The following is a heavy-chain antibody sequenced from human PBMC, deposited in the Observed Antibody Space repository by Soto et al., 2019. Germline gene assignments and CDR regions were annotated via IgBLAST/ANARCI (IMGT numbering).Heavy chain of an antibody. CDR3: ARADYEILTGSYAMDV. CDR2: VSTNGAT. V-gene: IGHV4-4*07. CDR1: DDFISSYY. D-gene: IGHD3-9*01. Sequence: AETLSLTCTVSDDFISSYYWSWIRQPAGKGLEWIGRVSTNGATNYNPSLESRVTMSVDTSKNQFSLKLTSVTAADTAVYFCARADYEILTGSYAMDVWGQGTTVTV. J-gene: IGHJ6*02.